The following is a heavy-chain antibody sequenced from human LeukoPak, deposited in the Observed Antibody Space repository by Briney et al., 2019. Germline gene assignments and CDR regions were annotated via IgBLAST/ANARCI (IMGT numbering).Heavy chain of an antibody. Sequence: SETLSLTCTVPGGPISSNYWSWIRQPAGKGLEWIGRFHTSGNADYNPSLMIRVTMSVGTSKNQFSLKLNSVTAADTAVYYCARVGYNWSHFDYWGQGTLVTVSS. D-gene: IGHD1-20*01. J-gene: IGHJ4*02. CDR1: GGPISSNY. CDR3: ARVGYNWSHFDY. CDR2: FHTSGNA. V-gene: IGHV4-4*07.